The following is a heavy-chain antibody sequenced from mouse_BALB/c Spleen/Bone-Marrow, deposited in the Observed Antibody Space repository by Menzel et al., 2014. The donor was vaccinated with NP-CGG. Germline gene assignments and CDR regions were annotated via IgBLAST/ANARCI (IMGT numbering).Heavy chain of an antibody. CDR2: IWAGGST. D-gene: IGHD1-1*01. V-gene: IGHV2-9*02. CDR3: ARGSYYEGAMDY. Sequence: VKLVESGPGLVAPSQSLSITCTVSGFSLTSYGVHWVRQPPGKVLEWLGVIWAGGSTNYNSALMSRLSISKDNSKSQVFLKMNSLQTDDTAMYYCARGSYYEGAMDYWGQGTSGTVSS. CDR1: GFSLTSYG. J-gene: IGHJ4*01.